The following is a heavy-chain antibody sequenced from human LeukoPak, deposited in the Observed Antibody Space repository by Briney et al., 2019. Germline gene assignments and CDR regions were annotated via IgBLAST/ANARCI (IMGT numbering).Heavy chain of an antibody. V-gene: IGHV3-48*01. D-gene: IGHD3-10*01. CDR3: VSELSGFDY. Sequence: GGSLRLSCAASGFTFSTYSMNWVRQAPGKGLEWVSYISSSSSAIYYADSVKGRVTISRDNAKNSLYLQMNGLRAEDTAVYYCVSELSGFDYWGQGTLVTVSS. CDR1: GFTFSTYS. J-gene: IGHJ4*02. CDR2: ISSSSSAI.